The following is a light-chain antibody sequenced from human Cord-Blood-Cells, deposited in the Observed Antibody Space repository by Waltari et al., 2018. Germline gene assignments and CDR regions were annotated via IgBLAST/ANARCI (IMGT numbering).Light chain of an antibody. CDR1: SSDVGGSNY. V-gene: IGLV2-14*01. Sequence: QSALTQPASVSGSPGPSLSISCPGTSSDVGGSNYVSWSQQHPGKAPKLMIYDVSNRPSGVSNRFSGSKSGNTASLTISGLQAEDEADYYCSSYTSSSTLVFGGGTKLTVL. CDR2: DVS. J-gene: IGLJ2*01. CDR3: SSYTSSSTLV.